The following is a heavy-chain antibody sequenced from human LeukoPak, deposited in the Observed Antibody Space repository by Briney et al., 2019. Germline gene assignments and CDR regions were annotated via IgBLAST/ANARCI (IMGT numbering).Heavy chain of an antibody. J-gene: IGHJ6*02. CDR3: TTDEDWNYARKDV. CDR1: GFSFSSYW. CDR2: TVSEIDGGTT. D-gene: IGHD1-7*01. V-gene: IGHV3-15*04. Sequence: GGSLRLSCAASGFSFSSYWMNWVRRAPGKGLEWVGQTVSEIDGGTTDYAAPVKGRFTISRDDSKSTLYLQMNSLKIEDTAVYYCTTDEDWNYARKDVWGQGATVIVSS.